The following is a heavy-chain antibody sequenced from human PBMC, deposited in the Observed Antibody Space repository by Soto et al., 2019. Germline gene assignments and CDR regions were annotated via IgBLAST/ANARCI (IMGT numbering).Heavy chain of an antibody. CDR2: VNPKNGDT. V-gene: IGHV1-8*01. Sequence: QVQLVQSGAEVKKPGASVKVSCKTSGYSFTRDDINWVRQAVGQGLQWLGWVNPKNGDTGYAQEFQGRVSMTRNISISTAYMELPGLRPEDTAVYYCARVDETGWFAPWGQGTLVTVSS. CDR1: GYSFTRDD. CDR3: ARVDETGWFAP. J-gene: IGHJ5*02.